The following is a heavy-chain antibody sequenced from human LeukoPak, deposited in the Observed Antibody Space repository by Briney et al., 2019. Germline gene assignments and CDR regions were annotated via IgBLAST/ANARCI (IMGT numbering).Heavy chain of an antibody. V-gene: IGHV1-2*02. CDR1: GYTFTGYY. Sequence: ASVKVSCKASGYTFTGYYTHWVRQAPGQGLEWMGWINPNSGGTNYAQKFQGRVTMTRDTSISTAYMELSRLRSDDTAVYYCARDYSSSTGLDYWGQGTLVTVSS. D-gene: IGHD6-6*01. J-gene: IGHJ4*02. CDR3: ARDYSSSTGLDY. CDR2: INPNSGGT.